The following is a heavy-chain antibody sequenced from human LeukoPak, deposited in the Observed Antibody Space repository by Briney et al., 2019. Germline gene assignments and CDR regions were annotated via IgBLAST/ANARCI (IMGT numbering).Heavy chain of an antibody. CDR2: IYYSGST. D-gene: IGHD1-26*01. CDR1: GGSISSSSYY. J-gene: IGHJ4*02. V-gene: IGHV4-39*07. Sequence: SETLSLTCTVSGGSISSSSYYWGWIRQPPGKGLEWIGSIYYSGSTCYNPSLKSRVTISVDTSKNQFSLKLSSVTAADTAVYYCARGGVGATTNFDYWGQGTLVTVSS. CDR3: ARGGVGATTNFDY.